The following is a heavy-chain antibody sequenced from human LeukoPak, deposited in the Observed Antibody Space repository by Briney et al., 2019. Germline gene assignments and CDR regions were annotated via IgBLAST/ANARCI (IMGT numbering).Heavy chain of an antibody. Sequence: SETLSLTCTVSGGSISSYYWSWIRQPPGKGLEWIGYIYYSESTNYNPSLKSRVTISVDTSKNQFSLKLSSVTAADTAVYYCARIMGGNSAHAFDIWGQGTMVTVSS. CDR3: ARIMGGNSAHAFDI. CDR2: IYYSEST. V-gene: IGHV4-59*08. J-gene: IGHJ3*02. CDR1: GGSISSYY. D-gene: IGHD2-21*02.